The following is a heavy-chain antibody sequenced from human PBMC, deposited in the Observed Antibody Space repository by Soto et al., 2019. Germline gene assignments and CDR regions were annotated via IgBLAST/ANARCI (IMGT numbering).Heavy chain of an antibody. CDR1: GGSISRDH. CDR2: FSHTGTT. CDR3: GRVVEGATRHTDLDS. D-gene: IGHD2-21*01. J-gene: IGHJ5*01. Sequence: KTSETLSLTCTVSGGSISRDHWSWIRQPPGKGLEWIGYFSHTGTTNYNSSLKSRVTISVDTANNQVSLRMRSLTAADTAVYYCGRVVEGATRHTDLDSWGQGTLVTVSS. V-gene: IGHV4-4*08.